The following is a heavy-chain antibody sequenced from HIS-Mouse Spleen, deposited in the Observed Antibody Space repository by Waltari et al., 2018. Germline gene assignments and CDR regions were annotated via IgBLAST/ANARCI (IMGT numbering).Heavy chain of an antibody. D-gene: IGHD6-19*01. V-gene: IGHV3-66*01. CDR1: GFTVSSNY. J-gene: IGHJ3*02. CDR2: NYSGGST. CDR3: ARGIAVAGRGAFDI. Sequence: EVQLVESGGGLVQPGGSLRLSCAASGFTVSSNYMSWVRQAPGKGLEWVSGNYSGGSTYYADSVKGRFTISRDNSKNTLYLQMNSLRAEDTAVYYCARGIAVAGRGAFDIWGQGTMVTVSS.